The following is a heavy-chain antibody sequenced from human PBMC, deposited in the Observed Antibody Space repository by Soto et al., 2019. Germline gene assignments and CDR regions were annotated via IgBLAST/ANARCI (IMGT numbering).Heavy chain of an antibody. V-gene: IGHV3-23*01. CDR1: GFTFNNYA. J-gene: IGHJ6*03. CDR3: AKATMYGDYSYVYMDV. Sequence: EVQLLESGGGLVQPGGSLRLSCAASGFTFNNYAMSWVRQAPGKGLEWVSTISGGGGSTYYADSVKGRFTISRDNSKNTLYLQMNSLRAEDTAVYYCAKATMYGDYSYVYMDVWGKGTTVTVSS. CDR2: ISGGGGST. D-gene: IGHD4-17*01.